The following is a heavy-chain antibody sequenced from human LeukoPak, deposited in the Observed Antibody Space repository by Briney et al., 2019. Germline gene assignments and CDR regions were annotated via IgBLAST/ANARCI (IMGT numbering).Heavy chain of an antibody. J-gene: IGHJ4*02. CDR2: IIPIFGTA. Sequence: ASVKVSCKASGGTFSSYAISWVRQAPGQGLEWMGGIIPIFGTANYAQKFQGRVTITADESTSTAYMELSSLRSEDTAVYYCARGLVWSGCLEYYFDYWGQGTLVTVSS. CDR3: ARGLVWSGCLEYYFDY. CDR1: GGTFSSYA. V-gene: IGHV1-69*01. D-gene: IGHD3-3*01.